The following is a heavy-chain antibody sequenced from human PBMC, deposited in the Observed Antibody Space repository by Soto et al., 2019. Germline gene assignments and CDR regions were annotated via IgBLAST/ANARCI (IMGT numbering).Heavy chain of an antibody. Sequence: GGSLRLSCAASGFSFSGYAMSWVRQAPGKGLEWVSVISESGGSTHYADSVRGRFTVSRDNSKNSLSLRMNSLRDEDTAVYFCAKRSPYSSGWYSPIFDYWGQGALVTVSS. V-gene: IGHV3-23*01. CDR1: GFSFSGYA. J-gene: IGHJ4*02. CDR2: ISESGGST. D-gene: IGHD6-13*01. CDR3: AKRSPYSSGWYSPIFDY.